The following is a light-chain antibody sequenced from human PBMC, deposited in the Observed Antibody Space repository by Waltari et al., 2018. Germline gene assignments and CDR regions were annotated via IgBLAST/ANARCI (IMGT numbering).Light chain of an antibody. V-gene: IGLV1-40*01. CDR2: GNT. Sequence: QSVLTQSPSVSGAPGQWVTISCTGSSSNIGAGYDVHWYQQLPGTAPKLLIYGNTNRPSGVPDRFSGSKSGTSASLAITGLQAEDEADYYCQSYDSSLRGVFGGGTKLTVL. CDR3: QSYDSSLRGV. J-gene: IGLJ3*02. CDR1: SSNIGAGYD.